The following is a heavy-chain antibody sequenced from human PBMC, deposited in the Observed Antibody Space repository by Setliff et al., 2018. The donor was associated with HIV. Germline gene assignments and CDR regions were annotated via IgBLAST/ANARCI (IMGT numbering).Heavy chain of an antibody. CDR1: GGSISSHY. CDR3: ARGGGFLEWLSPMDV. CDR2: FYYSGST. D-gene: IGHD3-3*01. V-gene: IGHV4-59*11. J-gene: IGHJ6*03. Sequence: PSETLSLTCTVSGGSISSHYWSWIRQPPGKGLEWIGYFYYSGSTNYNPSLKSRVTISVDTSKNQFYLKLSSVTAADTAVYYCARGGGFLEWLSPMDVWDRGTTVTVSS.